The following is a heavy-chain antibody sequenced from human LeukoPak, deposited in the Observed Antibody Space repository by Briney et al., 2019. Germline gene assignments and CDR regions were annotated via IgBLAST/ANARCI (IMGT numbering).Heavy chain of an antibody. J-gene: IGHJ3*02. V-gene: IGHV3-11*04. CDR3: ARGRDCSGGSCYFWGHDAFDI. D-gene: IGHD2-15*01. CDR1: GFTFSDYY. Sequence: GGSLRLSCAASGFTFSDYYMSWIRQAPGKGLEWVSYISSSGSTIYYADSVKGRFTISRDNAKNSLYLQMNSLRAGDTAVYYCARGRDCSGGSCYFWGHDAFDIWGQGTMVTDSS. CDR2: ISSSGSTI.